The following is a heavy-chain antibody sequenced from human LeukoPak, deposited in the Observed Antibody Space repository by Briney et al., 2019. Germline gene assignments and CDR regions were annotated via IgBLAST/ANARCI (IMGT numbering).Heavy chain of an antibody. Sequence: LAAGSLRLSCAASGFTFSSYWMHWIRQAPGKGLVWFARINKHGSTTDYADSVKDRFSVSRDNAWNTLYLQMNSLRDEDTDVYYCARDVAGSGSLWGQGTLITVSS. J-gene: IGHJ4*02. CDR1: GFTFSSYW. CDR2: INKHGSTT. V-gene: IGHV3-74*01. D-gene: IGHD3-10*01. CDR3: ARDVAGSGSL.